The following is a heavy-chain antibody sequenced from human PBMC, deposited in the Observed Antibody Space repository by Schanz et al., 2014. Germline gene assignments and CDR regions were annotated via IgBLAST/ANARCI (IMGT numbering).Heavy chain of an antibody. D-gene: IGHD4-17*01. V-gene: IGHV3-23*04. CDR3: ARKMKLGVYGGKGHDSLDI. Sequence: VQLVESGGGLIQPGGSLRLSCAASGFGFSSYSMNWVRQAPGKGLEWVSAISGSGGSTYYADSVKGRFTISRDNSKNTLYLQMNSLRAEDTAVYYCARKMKLGVYGGKGHDSLDIWGQGTMVTVSS. J-gene: IGHJ3*02. CDR1: GFGFSSYS. CDR2: ISGSGGST.